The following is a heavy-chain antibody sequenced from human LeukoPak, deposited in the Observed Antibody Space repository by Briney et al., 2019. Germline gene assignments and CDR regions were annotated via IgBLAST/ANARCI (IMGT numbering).Heavy chain of an antibody. Sequence: PSETLSLTCTVSGGSISRYYWSWIRQPPGEGLEWIGYIYYSGSTNYNPSLKSRVTISVDTSKNQFSLRLSSVTAADTAVYYCARQLSTTPDAFDIWGQGTMVTVPS. CDR1: GGSISRYY. CDR3: ARQLSTTPDAFDI. CDR2: IYYSGST. V-gene: IGHV4-59*08. J-gene: IGHJ3*02. D-gene: IGHD2/OR15-2a*01.